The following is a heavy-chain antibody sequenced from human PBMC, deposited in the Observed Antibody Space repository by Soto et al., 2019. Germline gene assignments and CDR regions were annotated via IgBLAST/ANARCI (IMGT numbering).Heavy chain of an antibody. CDR3: ARDGDGYKDTPFYYFDY. D-gene: IGHD5-12*01. V-gene: IGHV3-33*01. CDR2: IWYDGSNK. Sequence: SLRLSCAASGFTFSSYGMHWVRQAPAKGLEWVAVIWYDGSNKYYADSVKGRFTISRDNSKNTLYLQMNSLRAEDTAVYYCARDGDGYKDTPFYYFDYWGQGTLVTVSS. J-gene: IGHJ4*02. CDR1: GFTFSSYG.